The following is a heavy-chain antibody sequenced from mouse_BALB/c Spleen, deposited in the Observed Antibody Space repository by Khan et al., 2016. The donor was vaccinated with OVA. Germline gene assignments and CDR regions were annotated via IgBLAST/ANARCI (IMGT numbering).Heavy chain of an antibody. D-gene: IGHD2-10*01. Sequence: VQLQESGPGLAAPSQSLSITCTISGFSLTNYGVHWIRQPPGKGLEWLVVIWSDGSTTYNSALQSRLTITKENSQSQVFLKMNGLQTDDTAIYFCARQPYYHYNIMDYWGQGTSVTVSS. CDR1: GFSLTNYG. CDR3: ARQPYYHYNIMDY. V-gene: IGHV2-6-1*01. CDR2: IWSDGST. J-gene: IGHJ4*01.